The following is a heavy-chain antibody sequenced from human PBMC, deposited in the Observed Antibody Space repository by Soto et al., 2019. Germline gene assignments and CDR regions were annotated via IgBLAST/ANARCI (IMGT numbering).Heavy chain of an antibody. J-gene: IGHJ4*02. CDR2: VSGNGASL. Sequence: EVQVVESGGSLIEVGGSLQLSCAASGFSFDAYAIHWVRQVPGQGLEWVSGVSGNGASLGYADSVKGRFTISRDSARNSGYLQMTSLRPEDTALYYCAKDMGHYGGNSLDSWGQGALVTVSS. V-gene: IGHV3-9*01. CDR3: AKDMGHYGGNSLDS. CDR1: GFSFDAYA. D-gene: IGHD4-17*01.